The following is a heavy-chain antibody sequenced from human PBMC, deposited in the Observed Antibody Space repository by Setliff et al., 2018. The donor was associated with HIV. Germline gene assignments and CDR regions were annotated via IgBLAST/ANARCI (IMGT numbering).Heavy chain of an antibody. Sequence: PSETLSLTCTVSGASITSGSFYWSWIRQPAGKGLEWIGRVYTSGTTNYNPSLKSRVTISVDTSKNQFSLKLSSVTAADTALYYCARENYYVIEYWGQGTLVTVSS. CDR1: GASITSGSFY. D-gene: IGHD3-10*02. CDR3: ARENYYVIEY. V-gene: IGHV4-61*02. J-gene: IGHJ4*02. CDR2: VYTSGTT.